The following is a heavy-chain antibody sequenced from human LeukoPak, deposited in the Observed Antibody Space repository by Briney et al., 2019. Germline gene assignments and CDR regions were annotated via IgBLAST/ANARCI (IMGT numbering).Heavy chain of an antibody. D-gene: IGHD3-10*01. CDR1: GYTFTGYY. Sequence: ASVKVSCKASGYTFTGYYMHWVRQAPGQGLEWMGWINLNSGGTNYAQKFQGWVTMTRDTSISTAYMELSRLRSDDTAVYYCAREIRDYGMDVWGKGTTVTVSS. CDR3: AREIRDYGMDV. V-gene: IGHV1-2*04. J-gene: IGHJ6*04. CDR2: INLNSGGT.